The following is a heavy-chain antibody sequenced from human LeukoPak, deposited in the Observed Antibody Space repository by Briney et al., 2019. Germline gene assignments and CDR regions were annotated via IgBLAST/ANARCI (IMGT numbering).Heavy chain of an antibody. CDR1: GFTFDDYA. D-gene: IGHD4-23*01. CDR3: AKDSVSGGNGFFDY. V-gene: IGHV3-9*01. CDR2: ISWNSGSI. Sequence: GRSLRLSCAASGFTFDDYAMHWVRHAPGKGLEWVSGISWNSGSIGYADSVKGRFTISRDNAKNSLYLQMNSLRAEDTALYYCAKDSVSGGNGFFDYWGQGTLVTVSS. J-gene: IGHJ4*02.